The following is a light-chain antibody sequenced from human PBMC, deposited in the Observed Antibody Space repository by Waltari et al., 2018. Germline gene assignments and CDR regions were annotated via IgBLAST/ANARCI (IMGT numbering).Light chain of an antibody. CDR3: VLSYGGVRV. J-gene: IGLJ3*02. CDR1: TGAVTSGHY. Sequence: QAVVTQEPSLTVSPGGTVTLTCGSSTGAVTSGHYPYWFQQKPGQAPRTLIYDASDKFSWTPARFSGSLLGGKTALTLAGAQPEDEADYYCVLSYGGVRVFGGGTKLTVL. CDR2: DAS. V-gene: IGLV7-46*01.